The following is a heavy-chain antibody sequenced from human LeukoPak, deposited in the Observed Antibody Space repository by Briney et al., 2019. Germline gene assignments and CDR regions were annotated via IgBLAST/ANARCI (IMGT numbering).Heavy chain of an antibody. D-gene: IGHD3-10*01. CDR3: ARDYGSGPWATMDV. Sequence: GGSPRLSCAASGFTFSRYWMSWVRQAPGKGLEWVANIRQDGSEKHYLDSVKGRITISRDNAKNSLYLQMNSLRAEDTAVYYCARDYGSGPWATMDVWGKGTTVTVSS. J-gene: IGHJ6*04. V-gene: IGHV3-7*01. CDR2: IRQDGSEK. CDR1: GFTFSRYW.